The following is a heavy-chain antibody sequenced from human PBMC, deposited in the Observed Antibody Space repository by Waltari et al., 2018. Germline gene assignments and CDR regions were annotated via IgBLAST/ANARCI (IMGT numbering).Heavy chain of an antibody. Sequence: QVQLQESGPGLVKPSQTLSLICTVSGDSIRSDDYFWSWIRQPPGKGLGWIGSFFYSGATYYNPSLKSRLSMSIDTSKNQFSLRLTSVTAADTAVYYCARQTGSGKYYYFDHWGQGTLVTVSS. CDR1: GDSIRSDDYF. D-gene: IGHD3-10*01. J-gene: IGHJ4*02. CDR3: ARQTGSGKYYYFDH. CDR2: FFYSGAT. V-gene: IGHV4-30-4*01.